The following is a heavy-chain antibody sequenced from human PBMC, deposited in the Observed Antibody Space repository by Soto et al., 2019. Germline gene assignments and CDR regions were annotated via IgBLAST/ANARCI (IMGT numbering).Heavy chain of an antibody. Sequence: DVHLVESGGGLVKAGGSLRLSCVASGLIFRGHSFSWVRQAPGKGLEWVSSISIVPNSMYYADSVKGRFTISRDNAKNTMYLEMDGLRVEDTALYFCARELQSSTEGHWGRGTLVSVSS. D-gene: IGHD3-10*01. V-gene: IGHV3-21*06. CDR2: ISIVPNSM. CDR1: GLIFRGHS. J-gene: IGHJ1*01. CDR3: ARELQSSTEGH.